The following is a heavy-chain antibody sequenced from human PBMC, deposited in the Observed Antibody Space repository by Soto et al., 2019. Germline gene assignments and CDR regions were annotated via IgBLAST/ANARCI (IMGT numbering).Heavy chain of an antibody. CDR1: GYTFTGYY. D-gene: IGHD7-27*01. Sequence: ASVKVSCKASGYTFTGYYMHWVRQAPGQGLEWMGWINPNSGGTNYAQKFQGWVTMTRDTSISTAYMELSRLRSDDTAVYYCARGRLGILYYFDYWGQGTLVTVSS. CDR2: INPNSGGT. V-gene: IGHV1-2*04. CDR3: ARGRLGILYYFDY. J-gene: IGHJ4*02.